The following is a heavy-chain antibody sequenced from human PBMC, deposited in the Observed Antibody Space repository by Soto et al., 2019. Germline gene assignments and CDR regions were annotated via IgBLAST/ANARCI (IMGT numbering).Heavy chain of an antibody. Sequence: VASVKVSCKASGGTFSSYTISWVRQAPGQGLEWMGRIIPILGIANYAQKFQGRVTITADKSTSTAYMELSSLRSEDTAVYYCASLYCSGGSCYHPPKYFQHWGQGTLVTVSS. CDR2: IIPILGIA. CDR1: GGTFSSYT. V-gene: IGHV1-69*02. CDR3: ASLYCSGGSCYHPPKYFQH. D-gene: IGHD2-15*01. J-gene: IGHJ1*01.